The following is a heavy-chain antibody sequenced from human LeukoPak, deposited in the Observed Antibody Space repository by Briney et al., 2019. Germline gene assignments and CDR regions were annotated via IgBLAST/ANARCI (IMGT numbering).Heavy chain of an antibody. CDR2: ITGSGDAT. D-gene: IGHD3-22*01. CDR1: GSTFSSDA. Sequence: GGSLRLSCTASGSTFSSDAMAWVRQAPGKGLEWLSSITGSGDATYYADYVKGRFTISRDNSKNTLYLQMNSLRAEDTAVYYCARDNDYYDLHYWGQGTLVTVSS. V-gene: IGHV3-23*01. J-gene: IGHJ4*02. CDR3: ARDNDYYDLHY.